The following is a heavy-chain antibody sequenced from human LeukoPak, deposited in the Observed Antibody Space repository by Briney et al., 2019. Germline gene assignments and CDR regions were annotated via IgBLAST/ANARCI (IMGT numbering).Heavy chain of an antibody. V-gene: IGHV4-59*01. CDR3: ARVGIAAAGTDYYYYMDV. D-gene: IGHD6-13*01. Sequence: SETLSLTCTVSGGSISSYYWSWIRQPPGKGLEWIGYIYYSGSTNYSPSLKSRVTISVDTSKNQFSLKLSSVTAADTAVYYCARVGIAAAGTDYYYYMDVWGKGTTVTVSS. CDR2: IYYSGST. J-gene: IGHJ6*03. CDR1: GGSISSYY.